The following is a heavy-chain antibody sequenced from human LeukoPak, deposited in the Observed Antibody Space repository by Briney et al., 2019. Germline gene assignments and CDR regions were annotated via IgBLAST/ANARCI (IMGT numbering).Heavy chain of an antibody. Sequence: SETLSLTCAVYGGSFSGYYWSWIRQPPGKGLEWIGEINHSGSTNYNPSLKSRVTISVDTSKNQFSLKLSSVTAADTAVYYCARGQHCSGTSCSFFDYWGQGTLVTVSS. CDR3: ARGQHCSGTSCSFFDY. CDR2: INHSGST. CDR1: GGSFSGYY. V-gene: IGHV4-34*01. J-gene: IGHJ4*02. D-gene: IGHD2-2*01.